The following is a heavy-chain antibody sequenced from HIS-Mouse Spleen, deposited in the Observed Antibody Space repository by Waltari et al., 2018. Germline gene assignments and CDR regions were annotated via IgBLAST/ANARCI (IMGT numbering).Heavy chain of an antibody. CDR1: GGSSSSSSYY. CDR3: ARDEAVAGTGGNWFDP. CDR2: IYYSGRT. D-gene: IGHD6-19*01. V-gene: IGHV4-39*07. J-gene: IGHJ5*02. Sequence: QLQLQESGPGLVKPSETLSLTCTVSGGSSSSSSYYLGWIRRLPGKGLEWVGSIYYSGRTYYNPSLKSRVTISVDTSKNQFALKLSSVTAADTAVYYCARDEAVAGTGGNWFDPWGQGTLVTVSS.